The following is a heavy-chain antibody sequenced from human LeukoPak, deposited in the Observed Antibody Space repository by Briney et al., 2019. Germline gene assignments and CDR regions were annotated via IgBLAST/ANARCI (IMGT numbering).Heavy chain of an antibody. V-gene: IGHV3-21*01. CDR2: ISSSSSYI. CDR1: GFTFSSYS. J-gene: IGHJ3*02. CDR3: ARDTYYYDSSGYYFETYAFDI. D-gene: IGHD3-22*01. Sequence: PGGSLRLSCAASGFTFSSYSMNWVRQAPGKGLEWVSSISSSSSYIYYADSVKGRFTISRDNAKNSLYLQMNSLRAEDTAVYYCARDTYYYDSSGYYFETYAFDIWGQGTMVTVSS.